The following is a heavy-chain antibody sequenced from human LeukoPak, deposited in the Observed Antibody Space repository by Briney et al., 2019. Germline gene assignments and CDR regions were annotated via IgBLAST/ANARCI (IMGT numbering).Heavy chain of an antibody. CDR3: ARALPHRRLMDTTMEQHWFDP. D-gene: IGHD5-18*01. CDR2: ISSSGSTI. CDR1: GGSINNYY. Sequence: LSLTCTVSGGSINNYYWSWIRQAPGKGLEWVSYISSSGSTIYYADSVKGRFTISRDNAKNSLYLQMNSLRAEDTAVYYCARALPHRRLMDTTMEQHWFDPWGQGTLVTVSS. V-gene: IGHV3-11*01. J-gene: IGHJ5*02.